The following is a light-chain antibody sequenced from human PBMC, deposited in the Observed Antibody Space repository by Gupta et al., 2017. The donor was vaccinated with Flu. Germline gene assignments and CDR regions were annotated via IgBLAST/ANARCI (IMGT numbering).Light chain of an antibody. J-gene: IGLJ1*01. Sequence: SSALTQPPSVSVSPGQTARIPCSGDALPKQYAYWYQQKPGQAPRLIIYKDNKRPSGIPERFSGSSSETVVTLTISGVQPEDEADYYCQSADSRGSAPFVFGTGTWVTVL. CDR1: ALPKQY. CDR2: KDN. CDR3: QSADSRGSAPFV. V-gene: IGLV3-25*03.